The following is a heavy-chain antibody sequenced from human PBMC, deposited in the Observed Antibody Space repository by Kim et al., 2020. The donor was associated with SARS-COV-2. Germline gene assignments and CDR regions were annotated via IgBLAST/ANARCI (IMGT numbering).Heavy chain of an antibody. Sequence: GGSLRLSCAASGFTFSSYGMHWVRQAPGKGLEWVAVISYDGSNKYYADSVKGRFTISRDNSKNTLYLQMNSLRAEDTAVYYCAKAEMATIPFDYWGQGTL. CDR1: GFTFSSYG. D-gene: IGHD5-12*01. CDR3: AKAEMATIPFDY. CDR2: ISYDGSNK. V-gene: IGHV3-30*18. J-gene: IGHJ4*02.